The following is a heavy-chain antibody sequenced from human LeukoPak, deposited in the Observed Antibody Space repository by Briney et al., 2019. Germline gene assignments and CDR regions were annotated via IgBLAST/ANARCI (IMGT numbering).Heavy chain of an antibody. V-gene: IGHV1-2*02. CDR1: AYAFTTYY. J-gene: IGHJ4*02. CDR2: IVTNDGGT. Sequence: SVTVSCMASAYAFTTYYIHWVRQAPGQGLEWMGWIVTNDGGTNYAQRYRGGVTMTRDTSINTAFMELSKVRSDDTAVYYCARGGVHHGFDYWGQGTLVTVSS. D-gene: IGHD1-1*01. CDR3: ARGGVHHGFDY.